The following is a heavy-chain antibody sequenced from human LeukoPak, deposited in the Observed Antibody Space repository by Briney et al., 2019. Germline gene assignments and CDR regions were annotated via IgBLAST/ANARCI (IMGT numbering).Heavy chain of an antibody. D-gene: IGHD5-18*01. CDR2: INHTGST. J-gene: IGHJ4*02. Sequence: SETLSLTCAVYGGSFSGYYWSWIRQPPGKGLEWIGEINHTGSTNYNPSLKSRVTISVDTSKNQFSLKLSSVTAADTAVYYCARCFADTALDHWGQGTPVTVSS. V-gene: IGHV4-34*01. CDR1: GGSFSGYY. CDR3: ARCFADTALDH.